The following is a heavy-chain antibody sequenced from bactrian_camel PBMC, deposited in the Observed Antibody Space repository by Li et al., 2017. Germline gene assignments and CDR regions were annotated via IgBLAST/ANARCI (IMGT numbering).Heavy chain of an antibody. CDR2: TYGSAHRE. Sequence: CVYSGFTVSSYFMSWVRQAPGKGLELVDYTYGSAHRENYIDSVKGRFTISKDNAKNTLDLQMKSLKPGDSAMYYCAFFFSSRRRH. J-gene: IGHJ7*01. V-gene: IGHV3S29*01. CDR1: GFTVSSYF.